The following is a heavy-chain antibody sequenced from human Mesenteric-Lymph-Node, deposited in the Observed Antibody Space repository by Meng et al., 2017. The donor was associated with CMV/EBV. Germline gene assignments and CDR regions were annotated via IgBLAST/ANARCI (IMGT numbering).Heavy chain of an antibody. V-gene: IGHV3-7*01. CDR1: GFTFRSYW. Sequence: GESLKISCAASGFTFRSYWMSWVRQAPGKGLEWVANIKIDGSVENYVDSVKGRFTVSRDNAKNSLYLQMNSLRAEDTAVYYCARTTTMIVVVISNWFDPWGQGTLVTVSS. CDR3: ARTTTMIVVVISNWFDP. CDR2: IKIDGSVE. J-gene: IGHJ5*02. D-gene: IGHD3-22*01.